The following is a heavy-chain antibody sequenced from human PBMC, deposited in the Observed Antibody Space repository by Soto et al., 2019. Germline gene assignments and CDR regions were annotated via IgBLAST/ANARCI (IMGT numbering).Heavy chain of an antibody. CDR2: IYPGDSDT. D-gene: IGHD3-10*01. Sequence: EVQLVQSGAEVKKPGESLKISCKGSGYSFTSYWIGWVRQMPGKGREWMGIIYPGDSDTRYSPSFQGQVTISADKSISNAYLQWSSLKASDTAMYYCAGGGVRGVITRTRDYYGMDVWGQGTTVTVSS. CDR1: GYSFTSYW. J-gene: IGHJ6*02. V-gene: IGHV5-51*01. CDR3: AGGGVRGVITRTRDYYGMDV.